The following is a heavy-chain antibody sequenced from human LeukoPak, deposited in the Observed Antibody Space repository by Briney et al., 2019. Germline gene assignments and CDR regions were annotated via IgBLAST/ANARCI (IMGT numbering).Heavy chain of an antibody. J-gene: IGHJ4*02. CDR1: GDSVSGSPAV. Sequence: SQTLSLTCAISGDSVSGSPAVWNWIRQSPSRGLEWLGRAYYRSEWYIDYAVSVKGRITITPDTSKNQFSLQLNSVTPEDTAVYYCARGAVRGGTNFDYWGQRTLVTVSS. CDR3: ARGAVRGGTNFDY. V-gene: IGHV6-1*01. D-gene: IGHD3-10*01. CDR2: AYYRSEWYI.